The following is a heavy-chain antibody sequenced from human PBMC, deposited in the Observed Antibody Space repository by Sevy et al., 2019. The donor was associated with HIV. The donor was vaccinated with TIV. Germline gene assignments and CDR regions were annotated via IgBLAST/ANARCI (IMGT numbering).Heavy chain of an antibody. V-gene: IGHV6-1*01. Sequence: SQTLSLTCAISGDSVSSYRASWNWIRQSPSRGLEWLGRTYYRSKWFNDYATSVKSRITINADTSKNQFSLQLNPVTPEDTAVYYCAERTNDVYYYGMDVWAQGTTVTVSS. J-gene: IGHJ6*02. CDR2: TYYRSKWFN. CDR3: AERTNDVYYYGMDV. CDR1: GDSVSSYRAS.